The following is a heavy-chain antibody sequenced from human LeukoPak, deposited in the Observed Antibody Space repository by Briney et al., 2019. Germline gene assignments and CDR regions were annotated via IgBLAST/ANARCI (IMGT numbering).Heavy chain of an antibody. D-gene: IGHD5-12*01. V-gene: IGHV3-15*07. Sequence: GGSLRLSCAASGFTFSSYAMHWVRQAPGKGLEWVGRIKSEIDGGATDYAAPVQGRFTVSRDDSQATLYLQMNSLKTEDTAVYYCTTGGSVIVAGTRAFDIWGLGTVVTVSS. J-gene: IGHJ3*02. CDR3: TTGGSVIVAGTRAFDI. CDR2: IKSEIDGGAT. CDR1: GFTFSSYA.